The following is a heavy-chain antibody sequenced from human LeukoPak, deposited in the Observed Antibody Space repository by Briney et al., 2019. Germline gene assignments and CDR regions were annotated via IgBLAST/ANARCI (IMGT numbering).Heavy chain of an antibody. CDR2: ISWSSGSI. CDR1: GFTFDDYA. J-gene: IGHJ4*02. CDR3: AKDYWRYCSSTSCYTFDY. Sequence: GGSLRLSCAASGFTFDDYAMHWVRQAPGKGLEWVSGISWSSGSIGYADSVKGRFTISRDNAKNSLYLQMNSLRAEDTALYYCAKDYWRYCSSTSCYTFDYWGQGTLVTVSS. V-gene: IGHV3-9*01. D-gene: IGHD2-2*02.